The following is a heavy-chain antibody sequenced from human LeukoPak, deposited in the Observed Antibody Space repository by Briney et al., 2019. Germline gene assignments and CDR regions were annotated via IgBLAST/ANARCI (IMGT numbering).Heavy chain of an antibody. D-gene: IGHD3-9*01. CDR2: MDRADYK. J-gene: IGHJ4*02. Sequence: SGPTLVKPTQTLTLICTFSGFSLSTSGMCVTWVLQPLGKALGWLARMDRADYKDYSTSLRPRLTISNDTSKNQEALTMANKDPVDTGPYYGARYSTILSSLDYGGRETLVTVP. CDR3: ARYSTILSSLDY. V-gene: IGHV2-70*11. CDR1: GFSLSTSGMC.